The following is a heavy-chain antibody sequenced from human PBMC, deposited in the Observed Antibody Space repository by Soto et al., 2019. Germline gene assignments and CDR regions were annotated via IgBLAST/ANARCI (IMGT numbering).Heavy chain of an antibody. D-gene: IGHD6-19*01. J-gene: IGHJ4*02. CDR3: ARSVAVPGAHIDY. CDR1: GGSLSGCY. CDR2: VYYTVST. Sequence: PSENLCATWSGSGGSLSGCYWIWSRHYPGKGLDWLGYVYYTVSTNYSPSLRRRVSIAVDTSKNEFSLRLSSVTAADTAVYFCARSVAVPGAHIDYWGQRTQVTVSS. V-gene: IGHV4-59*01.